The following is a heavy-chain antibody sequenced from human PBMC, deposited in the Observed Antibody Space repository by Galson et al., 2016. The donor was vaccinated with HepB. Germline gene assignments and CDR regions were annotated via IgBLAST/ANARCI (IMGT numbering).Heavy chain of an antibody. D-gene: IGHD5-12*01. CDR3: ARGGFDMAGYYYYGMDV. Sequence: SLRLSCAASGFTFSDYYMSWIRQAPGKGLEWVSYISSSGSTLYFADSVKGRFTISRDNAKNSLYLHMNSLRAEDTAMYYCARGGFDMAGYYYYGMDVWGQGTLVTVSS. J-gene: IGHJ6*02. V-gene: IGHV3-11*01. CDR2: ISSSGSTL. CDR1: GFTFSDYY.